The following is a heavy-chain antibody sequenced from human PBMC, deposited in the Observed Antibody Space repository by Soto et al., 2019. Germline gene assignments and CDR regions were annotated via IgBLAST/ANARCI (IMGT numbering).Heavy chain of an antibody. J-gene: IGHJ4*02. Sequence: GGSLRLSCAASGFTFSSYAMHWVRQAPGKGLEWVAVISYDGSNKYYADSVKGRFTISRDNSKNTLYLQMNSLRAEDTAVYYCAREGGRRITMVRGVTNHFDYWGQGTLVTVSS. CDR2: ISYDGSNK. CDR3: AREGGRRITMVRGVTNHFDY. V-gene: IGHV3-30-3*01. D-gene: IGHD3-10*01. CDR1: GFTFSSYA.